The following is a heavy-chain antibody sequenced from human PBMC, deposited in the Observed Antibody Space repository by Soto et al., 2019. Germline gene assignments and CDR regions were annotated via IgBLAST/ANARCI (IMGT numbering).Heavy chain of an antibody. J-gene: IGHJ6*02. CDR2: ISGYNGDT. CDR3: ARASLTIFGAPYGMDV. D-gene: IGHD3-3*01. Sequence: ASVKVSCKASGYPFTRYSIIWVRQAPGQGLEWMGWISGYNGDTEYSKNFQGRLTMTIDTSTTTASMELRSLRSDDTAVYYCARASLTIFGAPYGMDVWGRGTSVTVSS. V-gene: IGHV1-18*04. CDR1: GYPFTRYS.